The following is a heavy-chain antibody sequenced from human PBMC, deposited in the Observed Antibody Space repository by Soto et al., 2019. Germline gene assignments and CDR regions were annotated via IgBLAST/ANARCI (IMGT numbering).Heavy chain of an antibody. J-gene: IGHJ6*02. CDR1: GFTFSSYG. CDR2: IWYDGSNK. Sequence: QVQLVESGGGVVQPGRSLRLSCAASGFTFSSYGMHWVRQAPGKGLEWVAVIWYDGSNKYYADSVKGRFTISRDNSKNTLYLQRNSLRAEDTAVYYCARRPYYDILTGGNYYYGMDVWGQGSTVTVSS. D-gene: IGHD3-9*01. CDR3: ARRPYYDILTGGNYYYGMDV. V-gene: IGHV3-33*01.